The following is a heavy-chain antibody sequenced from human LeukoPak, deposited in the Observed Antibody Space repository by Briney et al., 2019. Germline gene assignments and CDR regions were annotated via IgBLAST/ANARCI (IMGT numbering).Heavy chain of an antibody. CDR1: GFTFSSYG. D-gene: IGHD4-17*01. CDR2: IRYDGSNK. Sequence: PGGSLRLSCAASGFTFSSYGMHWVRQAPGKGLEWVAFIRYDGSNKYYADSVKGRFTISRDNSKNTLYLQMNSLRAEDTAVYYCAKDQLTVTQAGTSFDYWGQGTLVTVSS. CDR3: AKDQLTVTQAGTSFDY. V-gene: IGHV3-30*02. J-gene: IGHJ4*02.